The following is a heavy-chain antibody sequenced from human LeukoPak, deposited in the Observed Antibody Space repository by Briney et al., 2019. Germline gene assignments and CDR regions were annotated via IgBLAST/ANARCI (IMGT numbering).Heavy chain of an antibody. CDR2: IRQDGSEK. D-gene: IGHD3-10*01. CDR1: GFTFSSYW. CDR3: ARAIGRGVIDY. J-gene: IGHJ4*02. Sequence: PGGSLRLSCAASGFTFSSYWMSWVRQAPGKGLEWVANIRQDGSEKYYVDSVKGRFTISRDNAKNSLYLQMNSLRAEDTAVYYCARAIGRGVIDYWGQGTLVTVSS. V-gene: IGHV3-7*03.